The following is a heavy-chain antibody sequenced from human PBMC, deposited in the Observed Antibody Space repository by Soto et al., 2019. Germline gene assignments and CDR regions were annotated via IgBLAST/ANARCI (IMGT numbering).Heavy chain of an antibody. D-gene: IGHD3-9*01. CDR3: ARDRLQYFDWLLTLGVDV. V-gene: IGHV3-33*01. CDR2: IWYDGSNK. CDR1: GFTFITYA. J-gene: IGHJ6*01. Sequence: QVQLVESGGGVVQPGRSLRLSCAASGFTFITYAMHWVRQAPGKGLEWVAVIWYDGSNKYYADSVKGRFTISRDNSKNTLYLQMNSLRAEDTAVYYCARDRLQYFDWLLTLGVDVW.